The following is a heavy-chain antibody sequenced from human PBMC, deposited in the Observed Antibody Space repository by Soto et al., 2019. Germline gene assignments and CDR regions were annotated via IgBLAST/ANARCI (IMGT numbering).Heavy chain of an antibody. CDR1: GFTSSDHY. D-gene: IGHD6-13*01. V-gene: IGHV3-72*01. CDR3: GRWGGAAGRYFMDV. Sequence: EVQLVESGGGLVQPEGSLRLACAASGFTSSDHYMDWLRQAPGKGLEWVGRTRNKANSYSTEYAASVKGRFTISSDESKNSLYLQMNSLKTEGTAVYYCGRWGGAAGRYFMDVWGKGATVTVSS. CDR2: TRNKANSYST. J-gene: IGHJ6*03.